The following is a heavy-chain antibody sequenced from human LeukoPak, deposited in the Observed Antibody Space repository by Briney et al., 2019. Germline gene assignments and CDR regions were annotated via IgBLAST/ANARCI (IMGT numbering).Heavy chain of an antibody. D-gene: IGHD5-12*01. CDR1: GGSISSSSYY. J-gene: IGHJ4*02. CDR3: VRRYAGYDDAFFDY. V-gene: IGHV4-39*01. CDR2: IYYSGST. Sequence: SETLSLTCTVSGGSISSSSYYWGWIRQPPGKGLEWIGSIYYSGSTYYNPSLRSRVTISVDTSKNQFSLKLSSVTAADTAVYYCVRRYAGYDDAFFDYWGQGTLVTVSS.